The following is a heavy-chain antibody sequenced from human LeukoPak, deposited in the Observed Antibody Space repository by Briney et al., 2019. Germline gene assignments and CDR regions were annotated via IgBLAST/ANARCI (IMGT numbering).Heavy chain of an antibody. V-gene: IGHV3-11*04. CDR2: ISGSGHDI. CDR1: GFTFSDSY. Sequence: TGGSLRLSCAASGFTFSDSYMTWVRQAPGKGVEWVAYISGSGHDINYSESAKGRFTISRDNAKNSLYLQMSGLRAEDTAVYYCARLDYGHFDYWGQGTLVTVSS. J-gene: IGHJ4*02. D-gene: IGHD4/OR15-4a*01. CDR3: ARLDYGHFDY.